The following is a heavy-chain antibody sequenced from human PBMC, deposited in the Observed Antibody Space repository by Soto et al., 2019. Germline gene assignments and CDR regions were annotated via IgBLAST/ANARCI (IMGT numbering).Heavy chain of an antibody. CDR2: IRGIGSGT. V-gene: IGHV3-23*01. Sequence: PGGSLRLSCAASGFTFSSYWMNWVRQAPGKGLEWVSAIRGIGSGTYYADSVKGRFTISRDNSKNTVYLQIDSLRAEDTAVYYSAKDNYGGNEGGRFDYWGHGTLVTVSS. J-gene: IGHJ4*01. D-gene: IGHD4-17*01. CDR1: GFTFSSYW. CDR3: AKDNYGGNEGGRFDY.